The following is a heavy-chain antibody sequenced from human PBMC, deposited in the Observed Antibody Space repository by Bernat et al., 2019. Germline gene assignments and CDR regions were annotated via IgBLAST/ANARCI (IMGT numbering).Heavy chain of an antibody. CDR2: IWYDGSNK. V-gene: IGHV3-33*01. J-gene: IGHJ4*02. Sequence: QVQLVESGGGVVQPGRSLRLSCAASGFTFSSYGMHWVRQAPGKGLEWVAVIWYDGSNKYYADSVKGRFTISRDNSKNTLYLQMNSLRAEDTAVYYCARESDRYYVDDWGQGTLVTVSA. CDR3: ARESDRYYVDD. CDR1: GFTFSSYG.